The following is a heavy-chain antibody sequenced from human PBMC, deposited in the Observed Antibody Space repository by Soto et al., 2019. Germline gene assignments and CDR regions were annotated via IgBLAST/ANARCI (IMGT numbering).Heavy chain of an antibody. CDR3: ARSIVVVTALDY. CDR1: GYTFTSYA. CDR2: INAGNGNT. Sequence: QVQLVQSGAEVKKPGASVKVSCKASGYTFTSYAMHWVRQAPGQRLEWMGWINAGNGNTKYSQKFQGRVTITRDTSASTASMEMSSLRSEDTAVYDCARSIVVVTALDYWGQGTLVTVSS. D-gene: IGHD2-21*02. J-gene: IGHJ4*02. V-gene: IGHV1-3*01.